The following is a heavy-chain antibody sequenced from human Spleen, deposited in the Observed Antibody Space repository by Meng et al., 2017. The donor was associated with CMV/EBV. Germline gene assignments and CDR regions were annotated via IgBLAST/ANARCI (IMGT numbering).Heavy chain of an antibody. CDR3: VRTGSGRYFDY. Sequence: GESLKISCAASGFTFSSYGMTWVRQAPGKGLEWVSAISGSGASTHYADSVKGRFTISRDNSKNTLYLQMNSLRAEDTAVYYCVRTGSGRYFDYCGQGTLVTVSS. D-gene: IGHD1-26*01. CDR2: ISGSGAST. J-gene: IGHJ4*02. V-gene: IGHV3-23*01. CDR1: GFTFSSYG.